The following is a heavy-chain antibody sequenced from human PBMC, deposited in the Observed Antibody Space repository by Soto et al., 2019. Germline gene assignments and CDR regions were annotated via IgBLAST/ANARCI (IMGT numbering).Heavy chain of an antibody. CDR3: ARDNPYTNSFGNWFDP. Sequence: QVRLVQSGAEVKKPGSSVKVSCKASGGTFSNYAITWLRLAPGQGLEWLGGIIPVFGTVNYAQKVQGRVKITADEATSTAYMELNSLRSEETAVYYCARDNPYTNSFGNWFDPWGQGTLVIVS. D-gene: IGHD6-13*01. CDR2: IIPVFGTV. CDR1: GGTFSNYA. V-gene: IGHV1-69*01. J-gene: IGHJ5*02.